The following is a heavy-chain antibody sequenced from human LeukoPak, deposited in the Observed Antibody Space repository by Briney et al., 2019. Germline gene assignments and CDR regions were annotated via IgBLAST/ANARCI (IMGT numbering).Heavy chain of an antibody. Sequence: PGGSLRLSRAASGFSFSRYWMSWVRQAPGKGLEWVANIKQDGNEKYYVDSVKGRFTISRDNAKKSLYLQMNSLRAEDTAVYYCARDYTGGWNDYWGQGIRVTVSS. J-gene: IGHJ4*02. V-gene: IGHV3-7*01. CDR3: ARDYTGGWNDY. CDR1: GFSFSRYW. D-gene: IGHD7-27*01. CDR2: IKQDGNEK.